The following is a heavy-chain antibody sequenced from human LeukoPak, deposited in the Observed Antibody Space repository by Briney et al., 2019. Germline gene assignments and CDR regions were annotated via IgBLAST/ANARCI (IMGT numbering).Heavy chain of an antibody. J-gene: IGHJ6*03. V-gene: IGHV4-61*02. CDR2: IYPSGST. CDR1: GDSISNSNYY. D-gene: IGHD3-10*01. CDR3: ARSPTGGSGNFYGIYYYYYYMDV. Sequence: PSETLSLTCTVSGDSISNSNYYWNWIRQPAGKGLEWIGRIYPSGSTNFNPSLKSRVTILMDTSKNQFSLKLSSVTAADTAVYYCARSPTGGSGNFYGIYYYYYYMDVWGKGTTVTISS.